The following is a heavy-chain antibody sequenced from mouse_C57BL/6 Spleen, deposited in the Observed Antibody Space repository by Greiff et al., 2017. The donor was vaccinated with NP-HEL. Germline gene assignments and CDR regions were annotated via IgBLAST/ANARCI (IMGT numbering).Heavy chain of an antibody. CDR1: GYAFSSSW. CDR2: IYPGDGDT. J-gene: IGHJ1*03. CDR3: ARKYYGNYWYFDV. D-gene: IGHD1-1*01. V-gene: IGHV1-82*01. Sequence: QVQLKESGPELVKPGASVKISCKASGYAFSSSWMNWVKQRPGKGLEWIGRIYPGDGDTNYNGKFKGKATLTADKSSSTAYMQLSSLTSEDSAVYCCARKYYGNYWYFDVWGTGTTVTVSS.